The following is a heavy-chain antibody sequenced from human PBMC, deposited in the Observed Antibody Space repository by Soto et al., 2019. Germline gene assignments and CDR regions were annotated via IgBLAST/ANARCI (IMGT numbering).Heavy chain of an antibody. CDR2: IWYDGSNK. CDR3: ARDNGYCSGGICYELGAFYI. J-gene: IGHJ3*02. D-gene: IGHD2-15*01. Sequence: QVQLVESGGGVVQPGRSLRLSCAASGFTFSSYGMHWVRQAPGKGLEWVAVIWYDGSNKYYADSVKGRFIISRDNSKNTLYLQMNSLRAEDTAVYYCARDNGYCSGGICYELGAFYIWGQGTMVTVSS. CDR1: GFTFSSYG. V-gene: IGHV3-33*01.